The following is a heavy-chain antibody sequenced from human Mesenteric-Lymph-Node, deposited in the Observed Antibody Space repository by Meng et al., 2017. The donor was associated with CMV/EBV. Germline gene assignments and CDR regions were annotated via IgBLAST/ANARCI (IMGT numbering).Heavy chain of an antibody. V-gene: IGHV3-53*01. Sequence: GESLKISCAASGFTVSSNYMSWVRQAPGKGLEWVSVIYSGGNTYYADSVKGRFTISRDNSKNTPYLQMNSLRAEDTAVYYCARGGSYRYYYYGMDVWGQGTTVTVSS. CDR3: ARGGSYRYYYYGMDV. CDR2: IYSGGNT. D-gene: IGHD1-26*01. CDR1: GFTVSSNY. J-gene: IGHJ6*02.